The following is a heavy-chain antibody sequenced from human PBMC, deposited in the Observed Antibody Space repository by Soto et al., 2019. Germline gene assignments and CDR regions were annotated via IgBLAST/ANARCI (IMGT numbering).Heavy chain of an antibody. D-gene: IGHD1-26*01. V-gene: IGHV1-18*01. Sequence: GASVKVSCKASGYTFSNYGINWMRQVPGQGLEWMGWISAYNGKTNYAQRFQGRVPMTTDTSTNTAYMELTSLRSDDTAVYYCARASGGGVGTTSYWGQGTLVTVSS. CDR2: ISAYNGKT. J-gene: IGHJ4*02. CDR1: GYTFSNYG. CDR3: ARASGGGVGTTSY.